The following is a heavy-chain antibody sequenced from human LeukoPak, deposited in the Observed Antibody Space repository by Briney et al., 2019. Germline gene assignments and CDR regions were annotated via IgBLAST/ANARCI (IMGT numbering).Heavy chain of an antibody. CDR1: GYSFSDNY. V-gene: IGHV1-2*02. D-gene: IGHD4-17*01. Sequence: ASVKVSCKSSGYSFSDNYMHWVRQAPGQGLAWMGWLNPNSGDTNNAQKFQGRVSMTRDASISTAYLELSRLRSDDTAVYYCAREVYGDSSFDYWGQGTLLSVSS. CDR2: LNPNSGDT. CDR3: AREVYGDSSFDY. J-gene: IGHJ4*02.